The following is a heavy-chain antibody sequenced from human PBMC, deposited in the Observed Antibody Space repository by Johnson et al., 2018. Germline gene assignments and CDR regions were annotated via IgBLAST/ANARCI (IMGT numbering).Heavy chain of an antibody. CDR2: IWYDGSNK. CDR1: GFTFSSYG. Sequence: VQLVESGGGVVQPGRSLRLSCAASGFTFSSYGMHWVRQAPGKGLEWVAVIWYDGSNKYYADSVKGRFTISRDNSKNTLYLQMNSLRAEDTAVYYCAREPCGGACPNDAFDIWGQGTMVTVSS. D-gene: IGHD2-21*02. V-gene: IGHV3-33*01. CDR3: AREPCGGACPNDAFDI. J-gene: IGHJ3*02.